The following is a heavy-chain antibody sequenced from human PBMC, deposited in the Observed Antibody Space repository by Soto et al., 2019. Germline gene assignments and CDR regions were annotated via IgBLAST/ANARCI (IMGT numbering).Heavy chain of an antibody. D-gene: IGHD3-3*01. CDR3: AKSEIRFLEWFDHPQYYFDY. CDR2: ISGSGGST. CDR1: GFTFSNYA. V-gene: IGHV3-23*01. J-gene: IGHJ4*02. Sequence: PGGSLRLSCATSGFTFSNYAMSWVRQAPGKGLEWVSAISGSGGSTYYADSVKGRFTISRDNSKNTLYLQMNSLRAEDTAVYYCAKSEIRFLEWFDHPQYYFDYWGQGTLVTVSS.